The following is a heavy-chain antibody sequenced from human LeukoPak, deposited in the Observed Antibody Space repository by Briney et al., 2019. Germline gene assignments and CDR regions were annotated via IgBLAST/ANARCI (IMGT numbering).Heavy chain of an antibody. D-gene: IGHD3-10*01. CDR1: GFTFSSYA. CDR3: AKILWFGPGRYFDY. V-gene: IGHV3-23*01. J-gene: IGHJ4*02. CDR2: ISGSGGST. Sequence: GGSLRLSCAASGFTFSSYAMSWVRQAPGRGLEWVSAISGSGGSTYYADSVKGRFTISRDNSKNTLYLQMNSLRAEDTAVYYCAKILWFGPGRYFDYWGQGTLVTVSS.